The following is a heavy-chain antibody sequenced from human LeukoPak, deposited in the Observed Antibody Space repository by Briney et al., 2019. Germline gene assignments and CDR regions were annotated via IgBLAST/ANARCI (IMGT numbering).Heavy chain of an antibody. CDR3: ARIAPTAMVF. Sequence: GGSLRLSCAGSGFTFSRYSMNWVRQAPGKGLEWVSSISSSSSYIYYADSVKGRFTISRDNAKNSLYLQMNSLRAEDTAVYYCARIAPTAMVFWGQGTLVTVSS. CDR1: GFTFSRYS. V-gene: IGHV3-21*01. CDR2: ISSSSSYI. D-gene: IGHD5-18*01. J-gene: IGHJ4*02.